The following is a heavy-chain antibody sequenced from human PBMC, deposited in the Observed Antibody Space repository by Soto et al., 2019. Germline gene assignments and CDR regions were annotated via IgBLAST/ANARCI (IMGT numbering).Heavy chain of an antibody. CDR2: INRDGTAM. CDR3: VRDFDWNFDY. V-gene: IGHV3-48*02. D-gene: IGHD3-9*01. Sequence: VQLVDSGGGVVQPGGSLRLSCAASGFTFSIYSMNWIRQAPGKGLEWVSYINRDGTAMYYADSVKGRFTVSRDDAKNSLYLEMNSLRDEDTAVYYCVRDFDWNFDYWGQGTLVTVTS. CDR1: GFTFSIYS. J-gene: IGHJ4*02.